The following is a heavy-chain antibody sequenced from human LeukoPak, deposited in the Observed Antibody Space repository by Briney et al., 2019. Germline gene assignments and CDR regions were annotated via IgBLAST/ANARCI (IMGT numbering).Heavy chain of an antibody. D-gene: IGHD3-22*01. CDR2: INTNTGNP. CDR3: AREGTYYYDSSGYYFLDY. CDR1: GYTFTSYA. Sequence: VASVKVSFTASGYTFTSYAMNWVRQAPGQGLEWMGWINTNTGNPTYAQGFTGRFVFSLDTSVSTAYLQISSLKAEDTAVYYCAREGTYYYDSSGYYFLDYWGQGTLVTVSS. V-gene: IGHV7-4-1*02. J-gene: IGHJ4*02.